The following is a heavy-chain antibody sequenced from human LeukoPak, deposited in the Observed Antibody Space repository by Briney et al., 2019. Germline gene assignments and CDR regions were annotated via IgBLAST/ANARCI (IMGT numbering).Heavy chain of an antibody. D-gene: IGHD3-9*01. Sequence: GGSLRLSCTASGFTFSDYYMSWIRQAPGKGLEWVSYISSSGSTIYYADSVKGRFTISRDNAKNSLYLQMNSLRAEDTAVYYCARHSANVYYDILTGYRGWFDPWGQGTLFTVSS. CDR3: ARHSANVYYDILTGYRGWFDP. CDR2: ISSSGSTI. J-gene: IGHJ5*02. V-gene: IGHV3-11*04. CDR1: GFTFSDYY.